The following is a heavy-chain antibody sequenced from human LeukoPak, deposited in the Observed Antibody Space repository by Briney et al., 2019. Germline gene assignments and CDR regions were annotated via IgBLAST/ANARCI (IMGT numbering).Heavy chain of an antibody. CDR3: AKDIGPYYEAASFDY. CDR1: GFTFSRYG. J-gene: IGHJ4*02. CDR2: IRNDGSNE. D-gene: IGHD3-22*01. Sequence: GGSLRLSCAASGFTFSRYGMHWVRQAPGKGLEWVALIRNDGSNEYYADSVKGRFTISRDNAKNSLYLQMNSLRAEDTALYYCAKDIGPYYEAASFDYWGQGTLVTVSS. V-gene: IGHV3-30*02.